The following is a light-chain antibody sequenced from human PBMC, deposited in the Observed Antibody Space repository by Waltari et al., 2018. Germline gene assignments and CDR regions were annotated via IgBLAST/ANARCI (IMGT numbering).Light chain of an antibody. V-gene: IGKV1-5*03. J-gene: IGKJ2*01. CDR1: QSISSG. Sequence: DIQMTQSPSTLSASVGDRVTITCRASQSISSGLAWYQQKPGKAPKLLIYKASSLESGVPSRFSGSGSGTEFTLTISSLQPDDFATYYCQQYNSYSLTFGQGTKLEIK. CDR2: KAS. CDR3: QQYNSYSLT.